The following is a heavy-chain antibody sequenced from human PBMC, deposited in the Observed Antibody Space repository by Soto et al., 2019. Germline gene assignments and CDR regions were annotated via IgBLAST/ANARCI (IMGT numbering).Heavy chain of an antibody. V-gene: IGHV3-30-3*01. CDR1: GFTFSSYA. CDR2: ISYDGSNK. D-gene: IGHD1-26*01. J-gene: IGHJ6*02. Sequence: QVQLVESGGGVVQPGRSLRLSCAASGFTFSSYAMHWVRQAPGKGLEWVAVISYDGSNKYYADSVKGRFTISRDNSKNTLYLQMNSLRAEDTAVYYCARDWEGGSYYALAAPADYYYYYGMDVWGQGTTVTVSS. CDR3: ARDWEGGSYYALAAPADYYYYYGMDV.